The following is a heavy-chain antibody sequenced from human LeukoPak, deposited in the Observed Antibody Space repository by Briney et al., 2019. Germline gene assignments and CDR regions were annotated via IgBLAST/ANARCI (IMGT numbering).Heavy chain of an antibody. CDR2: IYYSGST. CDR1: GGSISSGDYY. Sequence: SETLSLTCTVSGGSISSGDYYWSWIRQPPGKGLEWIGYIYYSGSTYYNPSLKSRVTISVDTSKNQFSLKLSSVTAADTALYYCARHSSSWSPFDYWGQGTLVTVSS. D-gene: IGHD6-13*01. J-gene: IGHJ4*02. V-gene: IGHV4-30-4*01. CDR3: ARHSSSWSPFDY.